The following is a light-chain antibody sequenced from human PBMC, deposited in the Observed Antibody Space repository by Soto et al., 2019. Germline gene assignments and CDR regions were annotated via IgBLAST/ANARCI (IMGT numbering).Light chain of an antibody. J-gene: IGLJ1*01. CDR2: EGS. CDR3: FSYAGSSTYV. Sequence: LTQPASVSGSPGQSITISCAGTSSDVGSYNLVSWYQNYPGRAPKLMIYEGSKRPSGVSNRFSGSKSGNTASLTISGLQAADEADYSCFSYAGSSTYVFGTGTKVTVL. CDR1: SSDVGSYNL. V-gene: IGLV2-23*01.